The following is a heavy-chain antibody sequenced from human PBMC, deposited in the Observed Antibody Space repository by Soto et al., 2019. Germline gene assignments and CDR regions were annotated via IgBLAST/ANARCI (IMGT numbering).Heavy chain of an antibody. J-gene: IGHJ4*02. CDR2: IYYTGST. D-gene: IGHD2-2*02. CDR3: ARAVVPAAITN. CDR1: GASISSGDHF. Sequence: SETLSLTCTVSGASISSGDHFGQWIRQPPGKDLEWIGYIYYTGSTYYNPSLRSRVAMSVDTSKNEFSLNLTSVTAADTAVYYCARAVVPAAITNWGQGTLVTV. V-gene: IGHV4-30-4*01.